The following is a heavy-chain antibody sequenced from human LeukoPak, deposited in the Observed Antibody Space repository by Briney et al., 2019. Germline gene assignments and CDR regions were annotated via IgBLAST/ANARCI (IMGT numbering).Heavy chain of an antibody. CDR3: ARDLGRYYAMGY. Sequence: PSETLSLTCTVSGGTIGTYYWSWLRQPAGKELEWIGRIFTTGGTNYNPSLTSRVTISLDTSKNQFSPKLSSVTAADTAVYYCARDLGRYYAMGYWGQGTLVTVSS. CDR2: IFTTGGT. V-gene: IGHV4-4*07. D-gene: IGHD3-10*01. CDR1: GGTIGTYY. J-gene: IGHJ4*02.